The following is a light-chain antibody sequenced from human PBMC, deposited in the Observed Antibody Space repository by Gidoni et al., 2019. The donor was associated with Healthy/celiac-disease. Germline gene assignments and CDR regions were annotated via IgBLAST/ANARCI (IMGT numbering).Light chain of an antibody. CDR1: QSVSSY. J-gene: IGKJ4*01. CDR2: DAS. CDR3: QQSSNWPLT. Sequence: EIVLTPSPATLSLSPGERATLSCRASQSVSSYLAWYQQKPGQAPRLLIYDASNRATGIPARCSGSGSGTDFTLTSSSLEPEDVAVYYCQQSSNWPLTFGGGTKVEIK. V-gene: IGKV3-11*01.